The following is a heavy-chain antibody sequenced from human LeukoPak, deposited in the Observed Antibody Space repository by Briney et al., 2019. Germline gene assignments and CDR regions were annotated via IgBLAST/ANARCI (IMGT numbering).Heavy chain of an antibody. CDR1: GFTFRSYS. V-gene: IGHV3-48*02. CDR3: ARDMAAAGTIFDY. Sequence: GGSLRLSCAASGFTFRSYSMNWVRQAPGKGLEWVSYISSSSSTIYYADSVKGRFTISRDNAKNSLYLQMNRLRDEDTAVYYCARDMAAAGTIFDYWGQGTLVTVSS. D-gene: IGHD6-13*01. J-gene: IGHJ4*02. CDR2: ISSSSSTI.